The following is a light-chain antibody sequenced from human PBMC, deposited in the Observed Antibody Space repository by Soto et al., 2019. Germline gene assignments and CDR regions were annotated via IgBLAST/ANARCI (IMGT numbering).Light chain of an antibody. Sequence: QSALTQPPSASGSPGQSVTISCTGTSSDVGGYNYVSWYQQHAGKAPKLMIYEVAKRPSGVPDRFSGSKSANTASLTVSGLQAEDEADYCCVSYAGSNIVFGGGTKLTVL. CDR2: EVA. CDR3: VSYAGSNIV. V-gene: IGLV2-8*01. J-gene: IGLJ2*01. CDR1: SSDVGGYNY.